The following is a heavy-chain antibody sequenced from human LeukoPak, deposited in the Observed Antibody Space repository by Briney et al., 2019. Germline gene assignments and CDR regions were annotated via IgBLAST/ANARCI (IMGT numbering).Heavy chain of an antibody. D-gene: IGHD5-24*01. J-gene: IGHJ4*02. V-gene: IGHV4-31*03. CDR3: ARDHGATMSFDY. Sequence: SETLSLTCTVSGGSISSGGYYWSWIRQHPGKGLEWIGYIYYSGSTYYNPSLKSRVTISVNTSKNQFSLKLSSATAADTAVYYCARDHGATMSFDYWGQGTLVTVSS. CDR1: GGSISSGGYY. CDR2: IYYSGST.